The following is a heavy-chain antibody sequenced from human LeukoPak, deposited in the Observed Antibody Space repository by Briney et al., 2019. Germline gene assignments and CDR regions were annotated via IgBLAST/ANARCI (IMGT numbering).Heavy chain of an antibody. Sequence: ASVKVSCKASGYTFTSYGITWVRQATGQGLEWMGWMNPNSGNTGYAQKFQGRVTMTRNTSISTAYMELSSLRSEDTAVYYCARAFDYGDYLSYYYYYMDVWGKGTTVTISS. CDR3: ARAFDYGDYLSYYYYYMDV. V-gene: IGHV1-8*02. D-gene: IGHD4-17*01. CDR1: GYTFTSYG. J-gene: IGHJ6*03. CDR2: MNPNSGNT.